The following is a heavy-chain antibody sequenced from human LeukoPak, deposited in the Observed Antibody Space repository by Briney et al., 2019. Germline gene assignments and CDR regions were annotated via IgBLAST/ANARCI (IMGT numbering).Heavy chain of an antibody. J-gene: IGHJ6*03. CDR1: GFIFTRYV. D-gene: IGHD6-6*01. Sequence: GGSLRLSCGASGFIFTRYVMNWVRQSPGKGLEWVSGISGSGLSTFYADSVKGRFTISRDNSKNTLYLQMNSLRAEDTAVYYCAKVRDSSSSFHSYYYMDVWGKGTTVTVSS. CDR3: AKVRDSSSSFHSYYYMDV. V-gene: IGHV3-23*01. CDR2: ISGSGLST.